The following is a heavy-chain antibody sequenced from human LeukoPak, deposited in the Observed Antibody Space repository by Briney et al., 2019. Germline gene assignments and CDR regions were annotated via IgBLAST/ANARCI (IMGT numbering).Heavy chain of an antibody. CDR3: ATDPYGNYYFDY. J-gene: IGHJ4*02. V-gene: IGHV1-24*01. D-gene: IGHD4-11*01. CDR2: FDPEDGET. CDR1: GYTLTELS. Sequence: VKVSCKVSGYTLTELSMHWVRQAPGKGLEWMGGFDPEDGETIYAQKFQGRVTMTEDTSTDTAYMELSSLGSEDTAVYYCATDPYGNYYFDYWGQGTLVTVSS.